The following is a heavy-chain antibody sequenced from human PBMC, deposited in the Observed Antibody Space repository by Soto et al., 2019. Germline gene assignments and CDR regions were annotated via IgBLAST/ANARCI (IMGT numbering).Heavy chain of an antibody. CDR2: IGTAGDT. CDR1: GFTFSNYD. CDR3: TCACPAYSRYEFDY. Sequence: GGSLRISCAASGFTFSNYDIHWVRQATGKGLEWGSAIGTAGDTYYSGSVRGRFNISRENAFSSLYLQMERRRAEETAMYFCTCACPAYSRYEFDYSHQGTLLTVSS. V-gene: IGHV3-13*01. D-gene: IGHD5-12*01. J-gene: IGHJ4*01.